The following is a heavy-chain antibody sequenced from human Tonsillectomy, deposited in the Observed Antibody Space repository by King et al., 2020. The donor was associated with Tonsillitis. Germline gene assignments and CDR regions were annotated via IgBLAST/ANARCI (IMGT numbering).Heavy chain of an antibody. D-gene: IGHD3-10*01. V-gene: IGHV3-72*01. CDR2: TRNKAHTYTT. CDR3: ARGGLSYGSVSYDNSYAFES. CDR1: GFSFSDHF. J-gene: IGHJ3*02. Sequence: QLVQSGGGLVQPGGSLRLSCAASGFSFSDHFMDWVRQAPGKGLEWVGRTRNKAHTYTTEYAASVKGRFTISRDDSKNSVYLQMNSLKTEDTAVYYCARGGLSYGSVSYDNSYAFESWGHGTMVTVSS.